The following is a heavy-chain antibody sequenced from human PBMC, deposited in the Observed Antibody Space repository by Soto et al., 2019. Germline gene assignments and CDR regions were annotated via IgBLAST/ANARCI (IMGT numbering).Heavy chain of an antibody. Sequence: PGGSLRLSCAASGFTFSSYSMNWVRQAPGKGLEWVSSISSSSSYIYYADSVKGRFTIYRDNAKNSLYLQMNTLRSEYTVVYYCARDGGLTSFGVVPDDYYGLDVWGKGTTVTAPQ. D-gene: IGHD3-3*01. CDR1: GFTFSSYS. CDR2: ISSSSSYI. V-gene: IGHV3-21*01. J-gene: IGHJ6*04. CDR3: ARDGGLTSFGVVPDDYYGLDV.